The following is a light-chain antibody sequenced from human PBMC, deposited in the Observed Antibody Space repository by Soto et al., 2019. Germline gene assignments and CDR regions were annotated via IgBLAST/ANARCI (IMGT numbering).Light chain of an antibody. CDR2: STS. CDR1: SDSVSTAHN. CDR3: ALFMGNGISV. Sequence: QTVVTQESSFSVSPGGTVTLTCGLISDSVSTAHNPNWYQQTPGQAPRTLIYSTSTRSSGVPDRFSGSILGNKAALTITGAQADDESDYYCALFMGNGISVFGPGTKLTVL. V-gene: IGLV8-61*01. J-gene: IGLJ1*01.